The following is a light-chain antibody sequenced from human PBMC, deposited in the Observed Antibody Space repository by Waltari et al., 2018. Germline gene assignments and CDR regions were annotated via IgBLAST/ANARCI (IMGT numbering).Light chain of an antibody. Sequence: DIQMTQYPSSLSASVGDRVTITCRASQSINIYVNWYQQRPGKAPKLLIYSSSSLQSGVPSRFSGSGSGTDFTLTISSLQPEDFATYYCQQSYVTPTFGPGTKVDIK. CDR2: SSS. V-gene: IGKV1-39*01. J-gene: IGKJ3*01. CDR3: QQSYVTPT. CDR1: QSINIY.